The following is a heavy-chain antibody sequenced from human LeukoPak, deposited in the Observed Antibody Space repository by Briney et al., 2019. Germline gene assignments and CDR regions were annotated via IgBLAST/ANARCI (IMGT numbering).Heavy chain of an antibody. CDR2: ISSSGSTI. J-gene: IGHJ6*04. CDR1: GLTFSDAW. CDR3: AELGITMIGGV. Sequence: GGSLRLSCVVSGLTFSDAWMTWVRQAPGKGLEWVSYISSSGSTIYYADSVKGRFTISRDNAKNSLYLQMNSLRAEDTAVYYCAELGITMIGGVWGKGTTVTISS. V-gene: IGHV3-11*04. D-gene: IGHD3-10*02.